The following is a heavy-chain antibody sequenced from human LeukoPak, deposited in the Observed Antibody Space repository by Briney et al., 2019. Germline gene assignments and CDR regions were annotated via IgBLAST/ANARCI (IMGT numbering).Heavy chain of an antibody. J-gene: IGHJ6*03. D-gene: IGHD1-26*01. CDR3: ARGRRVVGATTFRYYYYMDV. CDR2: MNPNSGNT. Sequence: GASVKVSCKASGYTFTNYDINWVRQATGQGLEWMGWMNPNSGNTGYAQKFQGRVTITRNTSISTAYMELSSMRSEDTAVYYCARGRRVVGATTFRYYYYMDVWGKGTTVTVSS. CDR1: GYTFTNYD. V-gene: IGHV1-8*03.